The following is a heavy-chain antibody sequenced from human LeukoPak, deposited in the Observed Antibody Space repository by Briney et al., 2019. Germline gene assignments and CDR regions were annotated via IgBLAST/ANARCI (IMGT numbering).Heavy chain of an antibody. J-gene: IGHJ4*02. CDR1: GFTFSSYG. Sequence: GGSLRLSCAASGFTFSSYGMHWVRQAPGKGLEWVALIWYDGSNKYYADSVKGRFTISRDNSKNTVSLQMNSLRAEDTALYYCARAGLGAAADVWGQGTLVTVSS. V-gene: IGHV3-33*01. CDR2: IWYDGSNK. D-gene: IGHD6-13*01. CDR3: ARAGLGAAADV.